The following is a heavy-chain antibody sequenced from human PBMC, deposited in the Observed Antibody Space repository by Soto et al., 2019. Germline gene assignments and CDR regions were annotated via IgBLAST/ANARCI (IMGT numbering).Heavy chain of an antibody. Sequence: GESLRLSCAASGFTVSSNYMSWVRQAPGKGLEWVSVIYSGGSTYYADSLKGRFTISRDNSKNTLYLQMNSLRFEDTSVYYCARRVPHNWGFDYLGQGTLFTVSS. J-gene: IGHJ4*02. CDR3: ARRVPHNWGFDY. CDR1: GFTVSSNY. CDR2: IYSGGST. D-gene: IGHD7-27*01. V-gene: IGHV3-66*01.